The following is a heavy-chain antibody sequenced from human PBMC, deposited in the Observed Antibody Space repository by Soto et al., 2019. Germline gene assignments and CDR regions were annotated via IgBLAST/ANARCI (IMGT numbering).Heavy chain of an antibody. Sequence: GGSLRLSCTASGFTFGDYAMSWFRQAPGKGLEWVGFIRSKAYGGTTEYAASVKGRFTISRDDSESIAYLQMNSLKTEDTAVYYCTRTDDFWSGYYTVLGATFDYWGQGTLVTVSS. CDR3: TRTDDFWSGYYTVLGATFDY. CDR2: IRSKAYGGTT. V-gene: IGHV3-49*03. D-gene: IGHD3-3*01. CDR1: GFTFGDYA. J-gene: IGHJ4*02.